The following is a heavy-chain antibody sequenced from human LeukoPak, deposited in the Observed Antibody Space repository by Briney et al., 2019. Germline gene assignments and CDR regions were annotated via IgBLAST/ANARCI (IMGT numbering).Heavy chain of an antibody. CDR2: ISTIGSTT. CDR3: ATDYISGRYGSDY. Sequence: PGGSLRLSCAASGFTPSNYYMSCIRQAPGEGLEWVSYISTIGSTTYYADSVKGRLTISRDHAKNPLYLQMDSLRAEDTAVYYCATDYISGRYGSDYWGQGTLVTVSS. V-gene: IGHV3-11*04. J-gene: IGHJ4*02. CDR1: GFTPSNYY. D-gene: IGHD6-19*01.